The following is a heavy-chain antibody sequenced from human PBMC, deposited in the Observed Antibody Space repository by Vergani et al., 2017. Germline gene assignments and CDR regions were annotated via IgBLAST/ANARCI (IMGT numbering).Heavy chain of an antibody. Sequence: VQLQESGPGLVKPSGTLSLTCAVSGGSISSSNWWSWVRQPPGKGLEWVSYISSSGSTIYYADSVKGRFTISRDNAKNSLYLQMNSLRAEDTAVYYCARGGNSGSYLGYWGQGTLVTVSS. V-gene: IGHV3-48*03. D-gene: IGHD1-26*01. J-gene: IGHJ4*02. CDR3: ARGGNSGSYLGY. CDR1: GGSISSSN. CDR2: ISSSGSTI.